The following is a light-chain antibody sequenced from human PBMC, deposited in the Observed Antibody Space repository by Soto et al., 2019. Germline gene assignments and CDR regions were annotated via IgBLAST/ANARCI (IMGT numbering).Light chain of an antibody. CDR1: QSINNX. J-gene: IGKJ1*01. CDR2: RAS. V-gene: IGKV1-5*03. Sequence: DLQLTRSPSTLAASVGDTVTITCRVSQSINNXLAWCQQKPGKAPKLLMDRASTLERGGPSKLSGSGSGTEFTLTISSLQADDFANYYLQQYKTDPWTFGQGTKVDIK. CDR3: QQYKTDPWT.